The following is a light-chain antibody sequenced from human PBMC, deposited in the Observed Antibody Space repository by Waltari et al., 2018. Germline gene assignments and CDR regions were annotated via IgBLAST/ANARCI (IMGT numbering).Light chain of an antibody. CDR3: QQRSNWPRYT. CDR2: DAS. CDR1: QSVSSY. V-gene: IGKV3-11*01. Sequence: EIVLTQSPATLSLSPGERATLSCRASQSVSSYLAWYQQKPGQAPRLLIYDASNRATGIPARFSGSGSGTDFTLTISSLEPEDFAVYYCQQRSNWPRYTVGQGTKREIK. J-gene: IGKJ2*01.